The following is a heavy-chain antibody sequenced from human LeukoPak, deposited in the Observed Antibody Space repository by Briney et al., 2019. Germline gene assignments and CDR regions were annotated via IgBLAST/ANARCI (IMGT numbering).Heavy chain of an antibody. Sequence: ASVKVSCKASGGTFSSYAISWVRQAPGQGLEWMGGIIPIFGTANYAQKFQGRVTITADKSTSTAYMELSSLRSEDTAVYYCARDPPYYDILTPIDPWGQGTLVTVSS. J-gene: IGHJ5*02. CDR2: IIPIFGTA. CDR1: GGTFSSYA. CDR3: ARDPPYYDILTPIDP. D-gene: IGHD3-9*01. V-gene: IGHV1-69*06.